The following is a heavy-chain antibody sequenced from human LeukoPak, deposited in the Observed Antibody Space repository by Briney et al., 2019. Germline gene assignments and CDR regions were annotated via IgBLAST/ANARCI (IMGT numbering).Heavy chain of an antibody. V-gene: IGHV3-33*01. J-gene: IGHJ4*02. Sequence: GGSLRLSCVASGFTFRSYGIHWVRQAPGKGLEWLAFIWYDGITKNYADSVKGRFTISRDNANNSLSLQMNSLRVEDTAVYYCVRDLTHYYDTSGYYTRCFDYWGQGALVTVSS. CDR1: GFTFRSYG. D-gene: IGHD3-22*01. CDR3: VRDLTHYYDTSGYYTRCFDY. CDR2: IWYDGITK.